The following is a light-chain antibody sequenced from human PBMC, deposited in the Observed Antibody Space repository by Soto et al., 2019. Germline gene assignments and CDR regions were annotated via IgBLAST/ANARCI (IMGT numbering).Light chain of an antibody. Sequence: QSVLTQPPSASGPLGQSVTISCTGTSSDVGAYRYVSWYQQHPGRAPKLIVYEVHERPSGVPARFSGSKSGNTASLTISGLQAEDEADYYCNSYTGTSNVFGTGTKVTVL. CDR2: EVH. CDR3: NSYTGTSNV. J-gene: IGLJ1*01. V-gene: IGLV2-8*01. CDR1: SSDVGAYRY.